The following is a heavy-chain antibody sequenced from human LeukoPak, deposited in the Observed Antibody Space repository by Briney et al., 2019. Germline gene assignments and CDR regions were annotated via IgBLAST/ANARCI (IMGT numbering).Heavy chain of an antibody. Sequence: PGGSLTLPCAASGFTFSSYEMNWVRQAPGKGLEWVSYISSSGTTKYYADSVKGRFTISRDNVKNSLYLQMNSLRAEDTAVYYCARDRGLNSYGLGYWGQGTLVTVSS. D-gene: IGHD5-18*01. CDR2: ISSSGTTK. J-gene: IGHJ4*02. V-gene: IGHV3-48*03. CDR1: GFTFSSYE. CDR3: ARDRGLNSYGLGY.